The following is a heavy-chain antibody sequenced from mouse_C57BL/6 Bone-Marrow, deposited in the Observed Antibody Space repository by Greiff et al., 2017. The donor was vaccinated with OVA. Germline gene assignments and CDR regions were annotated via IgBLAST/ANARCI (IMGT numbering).Heavy chain of an antibody. J-gene: IGHJ4*01. D-gene: IGHD2-12*01. CDR1: GFTFSDYY. Sequence: EVKLVESEGGLVQPGSSMKLSCTASGFTFSDYYMAWVRQVPEKGLEWVANINYDGSSTYYLDSLKSRFIISRDNAKNILYLQMSSLKSEDTATYYCARAYDPYYAMDYWGQGTSVTVSS. V-gene: IGHV5-16*01. CDR3: ARAYDPYYAMDY. CDR2: INYDGSST.